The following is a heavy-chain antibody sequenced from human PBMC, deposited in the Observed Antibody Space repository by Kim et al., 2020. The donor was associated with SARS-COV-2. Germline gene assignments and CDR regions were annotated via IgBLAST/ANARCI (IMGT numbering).Heavy chain of an antibody. D-gene: IGHD5-12*01. CDR3: ARLPMSMVATCYFDY. Sequence: GESLQISCKGSGYSFTSYWIGWVRQMPGKGLEWMGIIYPGDSDTRYSPSFQGQVTISADKSISTAYLQWSSLKASDTAMYYCARLPMSMVATCYFDYWGQGTLVTVSS. J-gene: IGHJ4*02. V-gene: IGHV5-51*01. CDR2: IYPGDSDT. CDR1: GYSFTSYW.